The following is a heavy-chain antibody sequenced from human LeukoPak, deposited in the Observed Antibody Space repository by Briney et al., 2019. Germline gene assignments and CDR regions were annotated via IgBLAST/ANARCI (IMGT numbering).Heavy chain of an antibody. V-gene: IGHV3-30-3*01. Sequence: GGSLRLSCAASGFTFSSCAMHWVRQAPGKGLEWVAVISYDGSNKYYADSVKGRFTISRDNSKNTLYLQMNSLRAEDTAVYYCARDEDDIVVVPAATPLGYWGQGTLVTVSS. CDR3: ARDEDDIVVVPAATPLGY. CDR1: GFTFSSCA. CDR2: ISYDGSNK. J-gene: IGHJ4*02. D-gene: IGHD2-2*01.